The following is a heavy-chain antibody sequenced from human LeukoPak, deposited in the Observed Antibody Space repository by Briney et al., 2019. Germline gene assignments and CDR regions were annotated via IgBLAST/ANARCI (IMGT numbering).Heavy chain of an antibody. V-gene: IGHV1-18*01. CDR1: GYTFTSYG. D-gene: IGHD3-9*01. CDR3: AINYDILTGYSSDAFDI. Sequence: ASVKVSCKASGYTFTSYGISWVRQAPGQGLEWMGWISAYNGNTNYAQKLQGRVTMTTDTSTSTAYMELRSLRSDDTAVYYCAINYDILTGYSSDAFDIWGQGTMVTVSS. J-gene: IGHJ3*02. CDR2: ISAYNGNT.